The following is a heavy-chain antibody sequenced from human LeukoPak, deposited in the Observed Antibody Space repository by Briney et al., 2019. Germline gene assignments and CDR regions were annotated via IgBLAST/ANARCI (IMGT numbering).Heavy chain of an antibody. J-gene: IGHJ5*02. V-gene: IGHV4-61*02. CDR1: GGSISSGSYY. D-gene: IGHD6-13*01. Sequence: TSETLSLTCTVSGGSISSGSYYWSWIRQPAGKGLEWIGRIYTSGSTNYNPSLKSRVTISVDTSKTQSSLKVSSVTAADTAVYYCARVKYRSSWYEGDWFDPWGQGTLVTVSS. CDR2: IYTSGST. CDR3: ARVKYRSSWYEGDWFDP.